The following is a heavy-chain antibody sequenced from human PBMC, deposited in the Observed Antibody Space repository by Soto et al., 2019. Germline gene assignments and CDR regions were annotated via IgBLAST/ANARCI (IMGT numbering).Heavy chain of an antibody. Sequence: SCSADRHVVTGYKILWLRHDPEQGLEWMGIINPSGGRTSYAQKFQGRVTMTRDTSTSTVYMELSSLRSEDTAVYYCARGLRVTMIVVVITTPPFDYWGQGTLVTVSS. CDR1: RHVVTGYK. V-gene: IGHV1-46*03. D-gene: IGHD3-22*01. CDR2: INPSGGRT. CDR3: ARGLRVTMIVVVITTPPFDY. J-gene: IGHJ4*02.